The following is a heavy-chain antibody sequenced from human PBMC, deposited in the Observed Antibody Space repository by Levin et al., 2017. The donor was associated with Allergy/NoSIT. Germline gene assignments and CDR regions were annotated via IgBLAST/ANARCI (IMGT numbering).Heavy chain of an antibody. CDR3: ARGLSRLLYSSSWYGAAGGYYYYYGMDV. CDR1: GGSFSGYY. CDR2: INHSGST. V-gene: IGHV4-34*01. D-gene: IGHD6-13*01. J-gene: IGHJ6*02. Sequence: SETLSLTCAVYGGSFSGYYWSWIRQPPGKGLEWIGEINHSGSTNYNPSLKSRVTISVDTSKNQFSLKLSSVTAADTAVYYCARGLSRLLYSSSWYGAAGGYYYYYGMDVWGQGTTVTVSS.